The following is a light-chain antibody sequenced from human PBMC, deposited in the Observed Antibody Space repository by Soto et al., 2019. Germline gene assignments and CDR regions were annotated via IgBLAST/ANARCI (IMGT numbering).Light chain of an antibody. Sequence: QSVLTQPPSASGTPGQRVTISCSGSSSNIGRNTVKWYRQLPGTAPKLLIGGSDQRPSGVPDRFSGSQSGTSASLAISGLQSEDEADYICAAWDASLNAGAFGGGTKLTVL. CDR3: AAWDASLNAGA. CDR2: GSD. V-gene: IGLV1-44*01. CDR1: SSNIGRNT. J-gene: IGLJ3*02.